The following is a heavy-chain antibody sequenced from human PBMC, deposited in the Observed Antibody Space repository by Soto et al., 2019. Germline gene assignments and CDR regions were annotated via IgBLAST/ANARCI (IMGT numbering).Heavy chain of an antibody. D-gene: IGHD2-15*01. V-gene: IGHV3-23*01. CDR1: GVTFNHYA. J-gene: IGHJ4*02. CDR3: DKDYTVAAEPSSVTLFDY. Sequence: EVQVLESGGGLVQRGGSLRLSCAASGVTFNHYAMSWVRQAPGKGLEWVSIIIANGGTFYADSVKGRFTIYRDNSKNTVYLRMSSLRVADTAIYYCDKDYTVAAEPSSVTLFDYWGQGALVTVSS. CDR2: IIANGGT.